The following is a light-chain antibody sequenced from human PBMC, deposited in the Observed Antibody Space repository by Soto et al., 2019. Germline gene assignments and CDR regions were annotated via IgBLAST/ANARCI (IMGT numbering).Light chain of an antibody. CDR3: QQYYGPPHT. CDR2: RAS. CDR1: QSVLHSPNNRNY. Sequence: DIVMTQSPVSLAVSLGERATINCKSSQSVLHSPNNRNYLAWYQQKPGQPPKLLISRASTRESGVPDRFSGSGSGTDFTLTISSLQAEDVAIYYCQQYYGPPHTFGGGTKVEIK. J-gene: IGKJ4*01. V-gene: IGKV4-1*01.